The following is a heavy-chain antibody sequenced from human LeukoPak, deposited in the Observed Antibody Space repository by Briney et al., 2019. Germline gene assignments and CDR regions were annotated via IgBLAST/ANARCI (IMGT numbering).Heavy chain of an antibody. J-gene: IGHJ6*02. CDR1: GFTFSSYS. D-gene: IGHD2-15*01. CDR2: ISSSSSYI. CDR3: AAVAAFYYYYGMDV. V-gene: IGHV3-21*01. Sequence: GGSLRLSCAASGFTFSSYSMNWVRQAPGKGLEWVSSISSSSSYIYYADSAKGRFTISRDNAKNSLYLQMNSLRAEDTAVYYCAAVAAFYYYYGMDVWGQGTTVTVSS.